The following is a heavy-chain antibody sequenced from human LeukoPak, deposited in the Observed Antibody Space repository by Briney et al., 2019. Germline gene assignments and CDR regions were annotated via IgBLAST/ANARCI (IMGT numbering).Heavy chain of an antibody. Sequence: GRSLRLSCAASGFTFSSYGMHWVRQAPGKGLEWVAVISYDGSNKYYADSVKGRFTISRDNSKNTLYLQMNSLRAEDTAVYYCARDLTRVVPAANPDFDPWGQGTLVTVSS. V-gene: IGHV3-30*03. CDR2: ISYDGSNK. CDR1: GFTFSSYG. D-gene: IGHD2-2*01. J-gene: IGHJ5*02. CDR3: ARDLTRVVPAANPDFDP.